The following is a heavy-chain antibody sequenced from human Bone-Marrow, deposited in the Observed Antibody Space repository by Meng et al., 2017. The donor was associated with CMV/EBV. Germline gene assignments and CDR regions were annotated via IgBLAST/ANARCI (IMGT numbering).Heavy chain of an antibody. V-gene: IGHV3-48*04. CDR2: ISSSSSTI. Sequence: GGSLRLSCAASGFTFSSYCMNWVRQAPGKGLEWVSYISSSSSTIYYADSVKGRFTISRDTAKSSLYLQMNGLRAEDTAVYFCARNGGYYDFWSGYGGYHYGMDVWGQGPTVTVSS. D-gene: IGHD3-3*01. J-gene: IGHJ6*02. CDR3: ARNGGYYDFWSGYGGYHYGMDV. CDR1: GFTFSSYC.